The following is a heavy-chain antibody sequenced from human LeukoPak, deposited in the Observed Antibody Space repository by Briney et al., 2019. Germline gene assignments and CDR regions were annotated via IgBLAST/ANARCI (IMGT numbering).Heavy chain of an antibody. J-gene: IGHJ4*02. CDR1: GYTFTGYY. D-gene: IGHD3-22*01. Sequence: VASVKVSCKASGYTFTGYYMHWVRQAPGQGLEWMGWINPNSGRTNYAQKFQGRVTMTRDTSISTAYMELSRLRSDDTAVYYCARDLAAIVVVTQPDYWGQGTLVTVSS. CDR3: ARDLAAIVVVTQPDY. CDR2: INPNSGRT. V-gene: IGHV1-2*02.